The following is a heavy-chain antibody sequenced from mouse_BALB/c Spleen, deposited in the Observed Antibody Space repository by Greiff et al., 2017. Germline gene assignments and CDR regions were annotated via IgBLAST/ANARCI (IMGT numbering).Heavy chain of an antibody. D-gene: IGHD1-1*01. CDR3: ARDAEFITAVVGRGAY. J-gene: IGHJ3*01. Sequence: QVQLKESGPGLVAPSQSLSITCTVSGFSLTSYGVPWVRQPPGKGLEWLGVIWAGGSTNYNSALMSRLSISKDNSKSQVFLKMNSLQTDDTAMYYCARDAEFITAVVGRGAYWGEGGLGAVSA. CDR1: GFSLTSYG. CDR2: IWAGGST. V-gene: IGHV2-9*02.